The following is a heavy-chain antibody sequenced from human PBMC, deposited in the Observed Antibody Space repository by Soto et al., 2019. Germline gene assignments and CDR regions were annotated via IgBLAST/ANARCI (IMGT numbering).Heavy chain of an antibody. CDR1: GFTFSSYG. Sequence: PGGSLRLSCAASGFTFSSYGMHWVRQAPGKGLEWVAVIWNDGSTKYYVDSVKGRFTISRDTSKNTVYLQMNSLRAEETAVYYCARDPNFSFYVMDVWGQGTTVTVSS. CDR2: IWNDGSTK. V-gene: IGHV3-33*01. D-gene: IGHD1-1*01. J-gene: IGHJ6*02. CDR3: ARDPNFSFYVMDV.